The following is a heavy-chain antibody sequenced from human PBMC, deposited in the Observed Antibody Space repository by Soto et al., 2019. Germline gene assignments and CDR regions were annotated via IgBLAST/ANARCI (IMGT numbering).Heavy chain of an antibody. D-gene: IGHD5-18*01. CDR1: GDSISGSTYY. Sequence: QLQLQESGPGLVKPSETLSLTCTVSGDSISGSTYYWDWIRQPPGKGLEWIGSISYSGSTYNSPSLKSRVTISLDKSKNQFSLSLYSVTVADTAVYYCASQAGGYSYGPLDNWGQGTLVTVSS. V-gene: IGHV4-39*01. CDR3: ASQAGGYSYGPLDN. CDR2: ISYSGST. J-gene: IGHJ4*02.